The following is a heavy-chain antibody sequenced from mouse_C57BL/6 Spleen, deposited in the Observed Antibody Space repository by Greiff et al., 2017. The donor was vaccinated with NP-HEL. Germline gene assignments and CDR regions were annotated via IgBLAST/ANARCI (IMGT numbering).Heavy chain of an antibody. CDR1: GFTFSSYT. CDR3: ARHGGLRFFDY. V-gene: IGHV5-9*01. D-gene: IGHD2-4*01. Sequence: EVKVEESGGGLVKPGGSLKLSCAASGFTFSSYTMSWVRQTPEKRLEWVATISGGGGNTYYPDSVKGRFTISRDNAKNTLYLQMGSLRSEDTALYYCARHGGLRFFDYWGQGTTLTVSS. CDR2: ISGGGGNT. J-gene: IGHJ2*01.